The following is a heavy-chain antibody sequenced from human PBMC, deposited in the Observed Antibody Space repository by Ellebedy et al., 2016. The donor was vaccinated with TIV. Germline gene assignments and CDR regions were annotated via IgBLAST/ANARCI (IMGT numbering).Heavy chain of an antibody. Sequence: MPSETLSLTCTVSGGSISSYYWRRIRQPPGKGLEWIGYIYYSGSTNYNPSLKSRVTISVDTYKNQFSLKLSSVTAADTAVYYCARQAYDSSGYYLWGAFDIWGQGTMVTVSS. J-gene: IGHJ3*02. CDR1: GGSISSYY. V-gene: IGHV4-59*08. D-gene: IGHD3-22*01. CDR3: ARQAYDSSGYYLWGAFDI. CDR2: IYYSGST.